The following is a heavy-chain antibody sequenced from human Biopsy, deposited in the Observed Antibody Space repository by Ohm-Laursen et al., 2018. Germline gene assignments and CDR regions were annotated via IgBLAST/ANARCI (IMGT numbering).Heavy chain of an antibody. Sequence: VASVKVSCKASGYTFTGQYLHWVRQVPGQGLEWMGWINPHSGTTKFAQDFQGRVTMTRDTSITTAYMELRRLRSDDTAVYYCAKGQDLRGGAEYFQHWGQGAPVTVSS. V-gene: IGHV1-2*02. D-gene: IGHD2-15*01. CDR3: AKGQDLRGGAEYFQH. CDR2: INPHSGTT. J-gene: IGHJ1*01. CDR1: GYTFTGQY.